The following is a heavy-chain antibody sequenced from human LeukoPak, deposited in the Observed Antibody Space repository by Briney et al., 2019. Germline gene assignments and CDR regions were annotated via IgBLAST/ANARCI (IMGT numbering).Heavy chain of an antibody. J-gene: IGHJ4*02. CDR2: IWYDGSNR. CDR1: GFIFSYYG. D-gene: IGHD3-22*01. V-gene: IGHV3-33*01. CDR3: AREYYERKDLDY. Sequence: PGRSLRLSCAASGFIFSYYGMHWVRQAPGKGLEWVAVIWYDGSNRYYADSLKGRFTISRDNARNSLYLQMNTLRDEDTAVYYCAREYYERKDLDYWGQGTLVTVSS.